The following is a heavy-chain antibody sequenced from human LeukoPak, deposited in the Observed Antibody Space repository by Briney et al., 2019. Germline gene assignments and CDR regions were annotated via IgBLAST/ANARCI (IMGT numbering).Heavy chain of an antibody. D-gene: IGHD2-8*02. CDR2: IGTEGDT. CDR3: GRGRFVLVPSLERWYFDL. J-gene: IGHJ2*01. Sequence: PGGSLRLSCTASGFTLGNYDMHWVRQTTQKGLEWVSGIGTEGDTFYPDAVKGRFTISRENAKNSFYLQMNSLRAGDTAVYYCGRGRFVLVPSLERWYFDLWGRGTLVTVFS. V-gene: IGHV3-13*01. CDR1: GFTLGNYD.